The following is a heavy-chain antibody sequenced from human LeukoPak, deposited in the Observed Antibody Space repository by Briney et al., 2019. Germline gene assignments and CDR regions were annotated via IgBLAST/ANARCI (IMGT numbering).Heavy chain of an antibody. CDR2: ILFDGSKT. J-gene: IGHJ5*02. CDR1: GLSLSSSG. V-gene: IGHV3-33*02. D-gene: IGHD2-2*02. CDR3: AKAGGDCTSASCNSDWFNH. Sequence: PGGSLTLSCAASGLSLSSSGMHWVRQGPGKGLEWVAVILFDGSKTYYAYSVEVRVTISRDTSTNRLLLQMNNLRAQDTSVYYAAKAGGDCTSASCNSDWFNHWGQGTLVTVSS.